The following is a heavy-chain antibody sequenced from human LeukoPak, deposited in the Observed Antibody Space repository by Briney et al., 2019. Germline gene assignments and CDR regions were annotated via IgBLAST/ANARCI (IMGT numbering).Heavy chain of an antibody. D-gene: IGHD2-2*01. CDR2: IKQDGSEK. CDR1: GFTFSNYW. Sequence: GGSLRLSCAVSGFTFSNYWMSWVRQAPGKGLEWVANIKQDGSEKYYVDSVKGRFTISRDNAKNSLYLQMNSLRAEDTAVYYCARDLVPAAISSGGAFDIWGQGTMVTVSS. J-gene: IGHJ3*02. V-gene: IGHV3-7*01. CDR3: ARDLVPAAISSGGAFDI.